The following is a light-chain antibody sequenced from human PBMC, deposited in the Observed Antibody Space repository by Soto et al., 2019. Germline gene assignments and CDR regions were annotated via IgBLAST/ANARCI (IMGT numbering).Light chain of an antibody. CDR2: AVS. CDR1: SSDIGSYYH. Sequence: QSALTQPASVSGSPGQSITISCSGTSSDIGSYYHVAWYQQFPGKSPKLIIYAVSDRPSGVSDRFSGSKSGISASLTISGLQTEDEADYYCISYTDRQSYLFGTGTKVTV. V-gene: IGLV2-14*03. J-gene: IGLJ1*01. CDR3: ISYTDRQSYL.